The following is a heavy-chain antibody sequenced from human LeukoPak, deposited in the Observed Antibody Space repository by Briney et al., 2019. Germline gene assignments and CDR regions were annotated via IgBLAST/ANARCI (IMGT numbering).Heavy chain of an antibody. D-gene: IGHD2-2*01. CDR3: AKVPTPYQLLSGAFDI. CDR2: ISWNSGSI. CDR1: GYTFDDYA. Sequence: GGSLRLSCAASGYTFDDYAMHWVRQAPGKGLEWVSGISWNSGSIGYADSVKGRFTISRDNAKNSLYLQMNSLRAEDTALYYCAKVPTPYQLLSGAFDIWGQGTMVTVSS. V-gene: IGHV3-9*01. J-gene: IGHJ3*02.